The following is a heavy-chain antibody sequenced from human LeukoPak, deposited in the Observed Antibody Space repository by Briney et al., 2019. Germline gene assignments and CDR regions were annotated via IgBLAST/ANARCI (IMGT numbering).Heavy chain of an antibody. Sequence: PGGSLRLSCTASGFTFGDYAMSWFRQAPGKGLEWVGFIRSKAYGGTTEYAASVKGRFTISRDDSKSIAYLQMNSLKTEDTAVYYCTRVAEITIFGVVSHYYYYYMDVWGKGTTVTVSS. CDR2: IRSKAYGGTT. V-gene: IGHV3-49*03. CDR3: TRVAEITIFGVVSHYYYYYMDV. D-gene: IGHD3-3*01. CDR1: GFTFGDYA. J-gene: IGHJ6*03.